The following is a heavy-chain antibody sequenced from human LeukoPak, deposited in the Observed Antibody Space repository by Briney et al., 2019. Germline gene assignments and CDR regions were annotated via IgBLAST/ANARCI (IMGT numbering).Heavy chain of an antibody. D-gene: IGHD1-1*01. V-gene: IGHV1-46*01. J-gene: IGHJ6*03. CDR1: GYSFTSYY. CDR3: ARGDNAGDYMDV. CDR2: INPSGSSA. Sequence: ASVKVSCKASGYSFTSYYMHWVRQAPGQGLEWMGFINPSGSSAAYAQKFQGRLTMTRDMSTSTVYMELSSLRSEDTAVYYCARGDNAGDYMDVWGKGTTVTVSS.